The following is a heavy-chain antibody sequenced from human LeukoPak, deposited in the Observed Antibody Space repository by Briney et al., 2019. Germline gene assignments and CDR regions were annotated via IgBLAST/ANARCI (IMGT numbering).Heavy chain of an antibody. CDR1: GGTFSSYA. D-gene: IGHD3-22*01. V-gene: IGHV1-69*05. J-gene: IGHJ3*02. CDR2: IIPIFGTA. Sequence: SVKVSCKASGGTFSSYAISWVRQAPGQGLEWMGGIIPIFGTANYAQKFQGRVTITTDESTSTAYMELSSLRSEDTAVYYCARDCGKYYDSSGYYRHDALDIWGQGTMVTVSS. CDR3: ARDCGKYYDSSGYYRHDALDI.